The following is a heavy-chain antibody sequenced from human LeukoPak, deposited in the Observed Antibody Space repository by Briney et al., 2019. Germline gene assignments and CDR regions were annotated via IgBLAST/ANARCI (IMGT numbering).Heavy chain of an antibody. Sequence: GGSLTLSCAASVFTLDDYAMHWVRRAPGRGGEWVSGLYGKTGGVGYADAVKGRFTISRDNAKNSLYLQMNSLRPEGSALYFCGYDNSPGGLEYWGQGTLVTVSS. V-gene: IGHV3-9*01. CDR3: GYDNSPGGLEY. CDR2: LYGKTGGV. D-gene: IGHD2-8*02. J-gene: IGHJ4*02. CDR1: VFTLDDYA.